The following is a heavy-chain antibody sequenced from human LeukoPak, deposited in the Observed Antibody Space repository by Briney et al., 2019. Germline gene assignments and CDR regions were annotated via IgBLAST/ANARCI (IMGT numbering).Heavy chain of an antibody. V-gene: IGHV3-23*01. D-gene: IGHD3-3*01. CDR3: ARGKDHDFWNPFDQ. CDR2: IDGSGGRP. CDR1: EFTLSKYA. Sequence: PGGSLRLSCAASEFTLSKYAMNWVRQAPGKGLEWVSGIDGSGGRPPSADSVKGRFTISRDISKNTLYLQMDSLRAEDTAAYYCARGKDHDFWNPFDQWGQGTLVTVSS. J-gene: IGHJ4*02.